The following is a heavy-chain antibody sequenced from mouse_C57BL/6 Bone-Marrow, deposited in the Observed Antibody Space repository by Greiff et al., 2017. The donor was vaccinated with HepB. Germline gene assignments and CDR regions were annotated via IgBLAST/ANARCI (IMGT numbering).Heavy chain of an antibody. V-gene: IGHV1-15*01. J-gene: IGHJ2*01. CDR2: IDPETGGT. Sequence: VQLQQSGAELVRPGASVTLSFKASGYTFTDYEMHWVKQTPVHGLEWIGAIDPETGGTAYNQKFKGKAILTADKSSSTAYMELRSLTSEDSAVYYCTRDYGSRGGDYFDYWGQGTTLTVSS. CDR1: GYTFTDYE. D-gene: IGHD1-1*01. CDR3: TRDYGSRGGDYFDY.